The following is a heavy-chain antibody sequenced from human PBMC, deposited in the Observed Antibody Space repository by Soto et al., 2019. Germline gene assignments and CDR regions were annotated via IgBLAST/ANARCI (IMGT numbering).Heavy chain of an antibody. CDR2: ISGYDGRT. J-gene: IGHJ6*02. CDR3: EREGDVTYYYYGLDV. Sequence: QVHLVQSGAEVKKPGASVKVSCKTSGYTFTRYGISWVRQAPGQGLEWMGWISGYDGRTNFAQKVQDRVTMTTDTSKSTVYMELRSLSSDDKAVYYCEREGDVTYYYYGLDVWGQGTTVTVSS. V-gene: IGHV1-18*01. CDR1: GYTFTRYG. D-gene: IGHD2-21*02.